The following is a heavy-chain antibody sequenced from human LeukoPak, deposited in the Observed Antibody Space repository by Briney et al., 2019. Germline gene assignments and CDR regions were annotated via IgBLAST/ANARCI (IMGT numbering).Heavy chain of an antibody. CDR1: GFTFDDYA. CDR2: ISWNSGSI. Sequence: GRSLRLSCAASGFTFDDYAMHWVRQAPGKSLEWVSGISWNSGSIGYADSVKGRFTISRDNAKNSLYLQMNSLRAEDTALYYCAKDISAHIVVVTATRPGAFDIWGQGTMVTVSS. D-gene: IGHD2-21*02. J-gene: IGHJ3*02. V-gene: IGHV3-9*01. CDR3: AKDISAHIVVVTATRPGAFDI.